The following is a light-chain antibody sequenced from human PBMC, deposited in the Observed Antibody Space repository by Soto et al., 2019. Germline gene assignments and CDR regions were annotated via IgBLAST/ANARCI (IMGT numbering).Light chain of an antibody. CDR1: QSLGSSDENTF. CDR3: LQGSHLPPWT. V-gene: IGKV2-30*01. J-gene: IGKJ1*01. Sequence: DVVMTQSPLSLPVTLGQPASISCRSSQSLGSSDENTFLNWFQQRPGQSPRRLIYQVSKRDSGVPXRXDGGQSGPDCPLRISRVEAEDVWVYYCLQGSHLPPWTFGQGTKVESK. CDR2: QVS.